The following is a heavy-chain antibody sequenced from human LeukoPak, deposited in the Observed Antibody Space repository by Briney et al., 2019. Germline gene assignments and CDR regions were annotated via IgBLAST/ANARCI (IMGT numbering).Heavy chain of an antibody. CDR1: GYTFTSYD. J-gene: IGHJ5*02. CDR3: ARGRDGYNYGYNWFDP. Sequence: ASVKVSCKGSGYTFTSYDINWVRQATGQGLEWVGWMNPNSGNTGYAQKFQGRVTMTRNTSISTAYMELSSLRSEDTAVYYCARGRDGYNYGYNWFDPWGQGTLVTVAS. V-gene: IGHV1-8*01. CDR2: MNPNSGNT. D-gene: IGHD5-24*01.